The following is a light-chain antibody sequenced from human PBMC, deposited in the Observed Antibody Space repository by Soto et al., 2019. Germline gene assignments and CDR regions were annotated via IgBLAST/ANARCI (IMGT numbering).Light chain of an antibody. Sequence: QSALTQPASVSGSPGQSITISCTGTSSDVGGYNYVSWYQQHPGKAPKLMIYDVSNRPSGVSNRFSGSKSGNTASLTISGLQAEDEADYYFSSYTSSSSLWVFGTGTKVTVL. CDR2: DVS. CDR3: SSYTSSSSLWV. V-gene: IGLV2-14*01. J-gene: IGLJ1*01. CDR1: SSDVGGYNY.